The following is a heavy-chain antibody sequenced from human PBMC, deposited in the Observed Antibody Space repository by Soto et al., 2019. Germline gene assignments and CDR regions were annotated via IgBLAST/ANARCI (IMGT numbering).Heavy chain of an antibody. Sequence: QVQLQESGPGLVKPSQTLSLTCTVSGGSISSGDYYWSWIRQPPGKGLVWIVYIYDSGSTYYNPSLKSRVTISVDTSKNQFSVTLSSVTAADTAVYYGARGSYYYDSSGDYHSWGQGTLVTVSS. J-gene: IGHJ4*02. CDR1: GGSISSGDYY. V-gene: IGHV4-30-4*01. CDR3: ARGSYYYDSSGDYHS. D-gene: IGHD3-22*01. CDR2: IYDSGST.